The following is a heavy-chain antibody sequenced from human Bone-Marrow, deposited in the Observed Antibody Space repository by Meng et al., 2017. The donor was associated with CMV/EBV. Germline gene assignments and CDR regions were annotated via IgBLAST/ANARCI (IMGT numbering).Heavy chain of an antibody. CDR3: AKYSAVGERLYYFDY. CDR1: GLTFSSYG. J-gene: IGHJ4*02. CDR2: ISASAGGT. D-gene: IGHD2-21*01. V-gene: IGHV3-23*01. Sequence: GECLKISCAASGLTFSSYGMSWVRQAPGKGLEWVSAISASAGGTYYADSVKGRFTISRDNAKNTLYLQMNSLRAEDTAVYYCAKYSAVGERLYYFDYWGQGTLVTVSS.